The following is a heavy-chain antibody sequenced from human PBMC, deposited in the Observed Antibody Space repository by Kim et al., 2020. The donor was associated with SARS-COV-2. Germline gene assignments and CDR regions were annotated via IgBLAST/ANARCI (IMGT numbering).Heavy chain of an antibody. CDR1: GGSISSYY. V-gene: IGHV4-59*01. CDR3: ARETGTGSGNFDY. Sequence: SETLSLTCTVSGGSISSYYWSWIRQPPGKGLEWIGYIYYSGSTNYNPSLKSRVTISVDTSKNQFSLKLSSVTAADTAVYYCARETGTGSGNFDYWGQGTLVTVSS. D-gene: IGHD3-10*01. J-gene: IGHJ4*02. CDR2: IYYSGST.